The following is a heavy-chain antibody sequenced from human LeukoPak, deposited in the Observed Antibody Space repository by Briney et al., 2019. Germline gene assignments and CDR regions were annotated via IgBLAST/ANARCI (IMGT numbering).Heavy chain of an antibody. D-gene: IGHD3-3*01. CDR3: AKGKQYLEWLPDS. Sequence: PSETLSLTCTVSGGSISSGGYYWSWIRQHPGKGLEWIGYIYYSGSTYYNPSLKSRVTISVDTSKNQFSLKLSSVTAADTAVYYCAKGKQYLEWLPDSWGQGTLVTVSS. CDR1: GGSISSGGYY. CDR2: IYYSGST. J-gene: IGHJ4*02. V-gene: IGHV4-31*03.